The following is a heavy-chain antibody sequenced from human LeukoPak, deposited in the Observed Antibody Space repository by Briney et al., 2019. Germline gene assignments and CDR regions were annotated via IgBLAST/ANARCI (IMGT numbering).Heavy chain of an antibody. CDR3: ARDRGRSARGYYYSMDV. J-gene: IGHJ6*02. CDR1: GFTVDSNY. Sequence: GGSLRLSCAASGFTVDSNYLSWVRQAPGKGLEWVSTIYTGGNTYYAASVKGRFTISRDNAKNSLYLQMNSLRAEDTAVYYCARDRGRSARGYYYSMDVWGQGTAVAVSS. CDR2: IYTGGNT. D-gene: IGHD2-15*01. V-gene: IGHV3-53*01.